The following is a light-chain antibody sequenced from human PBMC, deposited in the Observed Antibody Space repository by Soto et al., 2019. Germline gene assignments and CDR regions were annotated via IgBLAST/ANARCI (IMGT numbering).Light chain of an antibody. J-gene: IGKJ1*01. CDR2: GAS. Sequence: MALTQSQASLSVSTRQGATRTFKDSQSVSSSYLAWYQQKPGQAPRLLIYGASTRDTGIPARFSGSGSGTDFTLTISSLEPEDFAAYYCQQYNSAHRKFGQGTKVDIK. CDR3: QQYNSAHRK. V-gene: IGKV3-20*01. CDR1: QSVSSSY.